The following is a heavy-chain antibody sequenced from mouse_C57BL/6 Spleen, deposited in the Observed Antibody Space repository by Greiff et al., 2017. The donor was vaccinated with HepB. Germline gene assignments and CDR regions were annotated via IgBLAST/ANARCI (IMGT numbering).Heavy chain of an antibody. CDR1: GYTFTSYW. Sequence: QVQLQQPGAELVMPGASVKLSCKASGYTFTSYWMHWVKQRPGQGLEWIGEIDPSDSYTNYNQKFKGKSTLTVDKSSSTAYMQLSSLTSEDSAVYYCARGLHYGSRYYFDYWGQGTTLTVSS. D-gene: IGHD1-1*01. V-gene: IGHV1-69*01. J-gene: IGHJ2*01. CDR3: ARGLHYGSRYYFDY. CDR2: IDPSDSYT.